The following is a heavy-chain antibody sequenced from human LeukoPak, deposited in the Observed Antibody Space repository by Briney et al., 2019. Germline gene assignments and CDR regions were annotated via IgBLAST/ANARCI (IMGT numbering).Heavy chain of an antibody. Sequence: PSETLSLTCAVYGGSFSGYYWSWIRQPPGKGLEWIGEINHSGSTNYNPSLKSRVTISVDTSKNQFSLKPSSVTAAVTAVYYCASTRLFRGVPHYFDYWGQGTLVTVSS. D-gene: IGHD3-10*01. CDR3: ASTRLFRGVPHYFDY. V-gene: IGHV4-34*01. J-gene: IGHJ4*02. CDR1: GGSFSGYY. CDR2: INHSGST.